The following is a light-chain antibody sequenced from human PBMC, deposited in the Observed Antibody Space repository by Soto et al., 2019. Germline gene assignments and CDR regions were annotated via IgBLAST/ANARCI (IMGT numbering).Light chain of an antibody. J-gene: IGLJ1*01. CDR3: KSYAGSNTYV. CDR2: EVV. V-gene: IGLV2-8*01. Sequence: QRDLTQPPSAAGSAGQSITIYCTGTKNDIGLYDFVSWYQHHPGKAPRLIIYEVVQRPSGVPDRFSGSKSGNTASLTVSGLQAADEADYFCKSYAGSNTYVFGSGTKVTVL. CDR1: KNDIGLYDF.